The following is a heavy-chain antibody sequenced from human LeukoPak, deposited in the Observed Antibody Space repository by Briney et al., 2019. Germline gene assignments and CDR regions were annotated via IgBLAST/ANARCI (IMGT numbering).Heavy chain of an antibody. J-gene: IGHJ4*02. CDR1: GFTFSSYD. CDR3: VARPSYYDSSGYYDY. CDR2: IGTAGDT. Sequence: PGGSLRLSCAASGFTFSSYDMHWVRQATGKGLEWVSDIGTAGDTYYPGSVKGRFTISRENAKNSLYLQMNSLRAGDTAVYYCVARPSYYDSSGYYDYWGQGTLVTVSS. V-gene: IGHV3-13*01. D-gene: IGHD3-22*01.